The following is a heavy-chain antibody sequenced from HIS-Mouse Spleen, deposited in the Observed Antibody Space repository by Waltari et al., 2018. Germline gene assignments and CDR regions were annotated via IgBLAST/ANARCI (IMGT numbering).Heavy chain of an antibody. CDR2: IYYSGST. D-gene: IGHD6-13*01. CDR3: AREIPYSSSWYDWYFDL. CDR1: GCSISSSRYD. V-gene: IGHV4-39*07. Sequence: QLQLQESGPGLVKPSETLSLTCTVPGCSISSSRYDWGWIRHPPGKGLDWIGSIYYSGSTYYNPYLKSRVTISVDTSKNQFSLKLSSVTAADTAVYYCAREIPYSSSWYDWYFDLWGRGTLVTVSS. J-gene: IGHJ2*01.